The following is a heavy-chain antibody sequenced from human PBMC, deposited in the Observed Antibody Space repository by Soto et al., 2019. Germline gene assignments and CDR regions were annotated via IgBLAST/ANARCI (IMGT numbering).Heavy chain of an antibody. CDR3: ARAGGYDDDAFDI. D-gene: IGHD5-12*01. CDR2: IYYSGST. Sequence: SETLSLTCTVSGGSISSYYWSWIQQPPGKGLEWIGYIYYSGSTNYNPSLKSRVTISGDTSKNQFSLKLSSVTAADTAVYYCARAGGYDDDAFDIWGQGTMVTVSS. V-gene: IGHV4-59*01. J-gene: IGHJ3*02. CDR1: GGSISSYY.